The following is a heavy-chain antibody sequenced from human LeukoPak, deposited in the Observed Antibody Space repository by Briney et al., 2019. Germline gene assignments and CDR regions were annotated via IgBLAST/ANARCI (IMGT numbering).Heavy chain of an antibody. CDR1: GFTFSSYS. CDR2: ISSSSSYI. Sequence: GGSPRLSCAASGFTFSSYSMNWVRQAPGKGLEWVSSISSSSSYIYYADSVKGRFTISRDNAKNSLYLQMNSLRAEDTAVYYCARVYSSSWYSNYYYYYMDVWGKGTTVTISS. CDR3: ARVYSSSWYSNYYYYYMDV. J-gene: IGHJ6*03. D-gene: IGHD6-13*01. V-gene: IGHV3-21*04.